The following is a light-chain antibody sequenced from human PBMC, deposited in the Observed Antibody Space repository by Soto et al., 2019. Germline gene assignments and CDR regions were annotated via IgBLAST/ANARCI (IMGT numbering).Light chain of an antibody. CDR3: KSYASSNTYV. CDR1: SSDVGGYNY. CDR2: EVV. J-gene: IGLJ1*01. V-gene: IGLV2-8*01. Sequence: QSALTQPASVSGSPGQSITISCTGTSSDVGGYNYVSWYQQHPGKAPRLIIYEVVQRPSGVPDRFSGSKSGNTASLTVSGLQAADEADYFCKSYASSNTYVFGSGTKVTVL.